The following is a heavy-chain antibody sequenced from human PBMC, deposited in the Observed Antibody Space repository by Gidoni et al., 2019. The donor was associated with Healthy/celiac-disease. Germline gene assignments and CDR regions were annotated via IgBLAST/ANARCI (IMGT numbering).Heavy chain of an antibody. Sequence: EVQLVESGGGLVKPGGSLRLSCAASGFTFSSYSMNWVRQAPGKGLEWVSSISSSSSYIYYADSVKGRFTISRDNAKNSLYLQMNSLRAEDTAVYYCAREAIFGVERDVYFDYWGQGTLVTVSS. J-gene: IGHJ4*02. D-gene: IGHD3-3*01. CDR3: AREAIFGVERDVYFDY. V-gene: IGHV3-21*01. CDR1: GFTFSSYS. CDR2: ISSSSSYI.